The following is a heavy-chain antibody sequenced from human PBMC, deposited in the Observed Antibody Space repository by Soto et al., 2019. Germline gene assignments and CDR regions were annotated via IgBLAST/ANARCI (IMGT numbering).Heavy chain of an antibody. Sequence: GGSLRLSCAASGFTFSSYAMSWARQASDKGLEWVSTIGDSGDRTYYADSVKGRFIISRDNSKNTLYMKMNSLRADDSAVYYCAKDPKRSGWSYNWFDPWGQGTLVTVSS. J-gene: IGHJ5*02. CDR3: AKDPKRSGWSYNWFDP. CDR1: GFTFSSYA. D-gene: IGHD6-19*01. V-gene: IGHV3-23*01. CDR2: IGDSGDRT.